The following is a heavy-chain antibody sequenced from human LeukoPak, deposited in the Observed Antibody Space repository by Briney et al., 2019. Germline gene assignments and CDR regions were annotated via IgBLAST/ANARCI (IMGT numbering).Heavy chain of an antibody. J-gene: IGHJ6*04. CDR3: ARDRAKGYCSGGSCVSENYYYGMDV. Sequence: GSLRLSCAASGFTFSSYAMSWVRQAPGKGLEWVSYISSSGSTIYYADSVKGRFTISRDNAKNSLYLQMNSLRAEDTAVYYCARDRAKGYCSGGSCVSENYYYGMDVWGKGTTVTVSS. D-gene: IGHD2-15*01. V-gene: IGHV3-48*04. CDR2: ISSSGSTI. CDR1: GFTFSSYA.